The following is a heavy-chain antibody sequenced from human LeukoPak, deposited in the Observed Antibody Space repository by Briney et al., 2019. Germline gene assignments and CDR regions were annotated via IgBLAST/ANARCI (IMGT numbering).Heavy chain of an antibody. Sequence: SETLSLTCTVSGGSISSSDYYWGWIRQPPGKGLEWIGNIYYSGSTYYNPSLKSRVTISVDTSNNQFSLKLSAVTAADTAVYYCASVRRGFGESSKYYSYYYMHVWGNGTMVTIAS. J-gene: IGHJ6*03. CDR2: IYYSGST. CDR3: ASVRRGFGESSKYYSYYYMHV. V-gene: IGHV4-39*01. CDR1: GGSISSSDYY. D-gene: IGHD3-10*01.